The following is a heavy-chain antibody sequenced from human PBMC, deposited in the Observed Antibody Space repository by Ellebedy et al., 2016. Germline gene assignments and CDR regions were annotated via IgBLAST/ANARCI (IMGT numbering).Heavy chain of an antibody. Sequence: ASVKVSXXASGYTFTSYYMHWVRQAPGQGLEWMGIINPSGGSTSYAQKFQGRVTMTRDTSTSTVYMELSSLRSEDTAVYYCARGVLAGPYGSGSYYMDVWGKGTTVTVSS. D-gene: IGHD3-10*01. CDR2: INPSGGST. J-gene: IGHJ6*03. CDR1: GYTFTSYY. CDR3: ARGVLAGPYGSGSYYMDV. V-gene: IGHV1-46*01.